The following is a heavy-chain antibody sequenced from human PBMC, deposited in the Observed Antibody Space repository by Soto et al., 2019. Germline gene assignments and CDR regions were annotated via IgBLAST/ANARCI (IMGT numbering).Heavy chain of an antibody. Sequence: EVQLVESGGGLVQPGGSLRLSCAASGFTSSSYWMNWVRQAPGKGLEWVANIKQDGSAKYYVDSVKGRFTISRDNAKNSRYPQMNSRRSEDTAGYYGAGGSGGYSHTGGQGTLVTVSS. D-gene: IGHD6-19*01. J-gene: IGHJ1*01. V-gene: IGHV3-7*01. CDR2: IKQDGSAK. CDR1: GFTSSSYW. CDR3: AGGSGGYSHT.